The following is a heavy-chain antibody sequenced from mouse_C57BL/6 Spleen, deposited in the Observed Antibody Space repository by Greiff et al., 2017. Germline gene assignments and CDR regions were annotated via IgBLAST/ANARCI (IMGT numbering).Heavy chain of an antibody. CDR1: GFTFSSYA. CDR3: TRDLGYDYEFAY. V-gene: IGHV5-9-1*02. D-gene: IGHD2-4*01. CDR2: ISRGGDYI. Sequence: EVKLLESGEGLVKPGGSLKLSCAASGFTFSSYAMSWVRQTPEKRLEWVAYISRGGDYIYYAHTVKGRFTISRDNDRNTLYLQMSSLKSADTAMYYCTRDLGYDYEFAYWGQGTLVTVSA. J-gene: IGHJ3*01.